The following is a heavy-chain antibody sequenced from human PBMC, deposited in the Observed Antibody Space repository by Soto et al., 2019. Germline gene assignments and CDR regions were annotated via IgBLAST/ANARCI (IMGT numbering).Heavy chain of an antibody. CDR1: GFSVGGNY. V-gene: IGHV3-53*01. J-gene: IGHJ4*02. Sequence: GGSLRLSCAASGFSVGGNYMSWVRQAPGKGLELVSLIYSGGNPFYADSMKGRFTLSRDNSNNMLYLQMDSLRAEDTSMYYCARGPNSDCWGQGTLVNVSS. CDR3: ARGPNSDC. D-gene: IGHD2-21*01. CDR2: IYSGGNP.